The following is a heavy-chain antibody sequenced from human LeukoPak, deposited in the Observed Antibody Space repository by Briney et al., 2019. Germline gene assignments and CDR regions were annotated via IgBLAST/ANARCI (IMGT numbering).Heavy chain of an antibody. CDR3: ARILWFGESHFDY. V-gene: IGHV1-3*01. J-gene: IGHJ4*02. CDR1: GYTFTSYA. CDR2: INAGNGNT. D-gene: IGHD3-10*01. Sequence: ASVKVSCKASGYTFTSYAMHWVRQAPGQRLEWMGWINAGNGNTKYSQKFQARVTITRDTSASTAYMELSSLRSEDTAVYYCARILWFGESHFDYWGQGTLVTVSS.